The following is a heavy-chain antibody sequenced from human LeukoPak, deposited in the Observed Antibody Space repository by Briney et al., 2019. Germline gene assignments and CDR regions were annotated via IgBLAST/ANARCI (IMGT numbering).Heavy chain of an antibody. CDR3: ARISSGWTLDY. D-gene: IGHD6-19*01. Sequence: SETLSLTCAVYGGSFSGYYWSWIRQPPGKGLEWIGYIYYSGSTNYNPSLKSRVTISVDTSKNQFSLKLSSVTAADTAVYYCARISSGWTLDYWGQGTLVTVSS. V-gene: IGHV4-59*08. J-gene: IGHJ4*02. CDR1: GGSFSGYY. CDR2: IYYSGST.